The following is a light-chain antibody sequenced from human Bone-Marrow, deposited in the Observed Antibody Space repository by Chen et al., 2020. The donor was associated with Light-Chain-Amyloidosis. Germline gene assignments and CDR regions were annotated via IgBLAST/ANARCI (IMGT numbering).Light chain of an antibody. CDR2: LGS. CDR3: MQALQTPLT. Sequence: DIVLTQSPLALPVTPGEPASISCRSSQSLLHSNGHTYLDWYLQKPGQSPQVLIYLGSERASGVPDRFSGGGSGTDFTLKISRVEAEDVGVYYCMQALQTPLTFGGGTKVEIK. V-gene: IGKV2-28*01. J-gene: IGKJ4*01. CDR1: QSLLHSNGHTY.